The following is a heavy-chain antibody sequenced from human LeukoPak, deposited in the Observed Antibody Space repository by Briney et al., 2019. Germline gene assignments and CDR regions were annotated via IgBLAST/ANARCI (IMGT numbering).Heavy chain of an antibody. CDR3: AKFCSGGSCHLPGPDFDY. J-gene: IGHJ4*02. Sequence: ASVKVSCKASAYTFTTYGISWVRQAPGQGLEWMGWISAYNGDTNYAQNLQGRVTMTTEKSTSTAYMELRSLRSDDTAVYYCAKFCSGGSCHLPGPDFDYWGQGTLVTLSS. CDR1: AYTFTTYG. CDR2: ISAYNGDT. D-gene: IGHD2-15*01. V-gene: IGHV1-18*01.